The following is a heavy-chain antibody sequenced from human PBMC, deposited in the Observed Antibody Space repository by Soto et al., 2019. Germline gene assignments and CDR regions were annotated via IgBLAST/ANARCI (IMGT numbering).Heavy chain of an antibody. D-gene: IGHD3-10*01. CDR1: GFTFSSYA. CDR2: ISGSGGST. Sequence: GGSLRLSCAASGFTFSSYAMSWVRQAPGKGLEWVSAISGSGGSTYYADSVKGRFTISRDNSKNTLYLQMNSLRAEDTAVYYCAKDPRVLLWFGELSGYFDYWGQGTLVTVSS. V-gene: IGHV3-23*01. CDR3: AKDPRVLLWFGELSGYFDY. J-gene: IGHJ4*02.